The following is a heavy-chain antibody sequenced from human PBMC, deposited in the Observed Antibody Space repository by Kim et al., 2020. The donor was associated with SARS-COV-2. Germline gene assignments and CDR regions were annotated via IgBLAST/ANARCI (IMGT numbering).Heavy chain of an antibody. CDR2: YI. D-gene: IGHD3-16*01. CDR3: ARVGENGGW. Sequence: YIYYADSVKDRFTISRDNAKNSLYLQMNSLRAEDTAVYYCARVGENGGWWGQGTLVTVSS. V-gene: IGHV3-21*01. J-gene: IGHJ4*02.